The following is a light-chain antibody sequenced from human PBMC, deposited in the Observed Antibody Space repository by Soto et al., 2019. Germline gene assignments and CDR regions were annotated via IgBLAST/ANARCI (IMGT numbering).Light chain of an antibody. CDR1: QSVSDK. J-gene: IGKJ1*01. Sequence: EIVMTQSPGTLSVSPGERATLSCRASQSVSDKLAWYQQKPGQAPRLLIYHASTRATGIPARFSGSGSGTEFTLTISSLQSEDFAVYYCQQYNNWPPWTFGQGTKVDIK. CDR3: QQYNNWPPWT. V-gene: IGKV3-15*01. CDR2: HAS.